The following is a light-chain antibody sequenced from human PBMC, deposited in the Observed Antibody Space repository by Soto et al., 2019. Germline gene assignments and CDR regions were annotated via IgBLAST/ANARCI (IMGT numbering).Light chain of an antibody. CDR2: DAS. CDR3: QQYNXXPRT. CDR1: QSISSN. Sequence: DIVMTQSPATLSVSPGQRATLSCRASQSISSNLAWYQHKPGQAPRPLIYDASSRATGIPARFSGSGSGTEFSLTISSLQSEDIAVYYCQQYNXXPRTXGQGTX. J-gene: IGKJ1*01. V-gene: IGKV3-15*01.